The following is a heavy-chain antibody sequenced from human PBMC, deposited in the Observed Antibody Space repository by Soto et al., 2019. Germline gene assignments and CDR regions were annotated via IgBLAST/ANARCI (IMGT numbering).Heavy chain of an antibody. CDR2: ISGSGET. V-gene: IGHV3-23*01. CDR3: AIYGGYTGGYEYFQH. Sequence: EVQLLESGGGLEQPGGSLRLSCAASGFTFSSYGTNWVRQAPGLGLARVSAISGSGETYYPDSVKGPFTISRDNPKNTLYLLMNCLRAEDTAVYDCAIYGGYTGGYEYFQHWGQGTMVTVSS. D-gene: IGHD4-17*01. CDR1: GFTFSSYG. J-gene: IGHJ1*01.